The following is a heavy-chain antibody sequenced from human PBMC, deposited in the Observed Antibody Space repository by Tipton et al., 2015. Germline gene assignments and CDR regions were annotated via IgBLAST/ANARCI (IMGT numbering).Heavy chain of an antibody. CDR2: IYYSGNT. CDR1: GASISSYY. V-gene: IGHV4-59*01. J-gene: IGHJ4*02. Sequence: TLSLTCTVSGASISSYYWSWIRQPPGKGLEWIGCIYYSGNTNSNPSLKSRVTISVDTSKNQFSLKVSSVTAADTAVYYCARRSLVGQEGLDSWGQGTLVTVSS. CDR3: ARRSLVGQEGLDS. D-gene: IGHD2-8*02.